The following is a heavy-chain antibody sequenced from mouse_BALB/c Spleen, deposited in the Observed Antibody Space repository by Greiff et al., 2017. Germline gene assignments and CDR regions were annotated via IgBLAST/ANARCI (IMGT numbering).Heavy chain of an antibody. J-gene: IGHJ4*01. V-gene: IGHV5-6*01. D-gene: IGHD2-1*01. CDR1: GFTFSSYG. CDR3: ARRGLYGNYGYAMDY. Sequence: EVHLVESGGDLVKPGGSLKLSCAASGFTFSSYGMSWVRQTPDKRLEWVATISSGGSYTYYPDSVKGRFTISRDNAKNTLYLQMSSLKSEDTAMYYCARRGLYGNYGYAMDYWGQGTSVTVSS. CDR2: ISSGGSYT.